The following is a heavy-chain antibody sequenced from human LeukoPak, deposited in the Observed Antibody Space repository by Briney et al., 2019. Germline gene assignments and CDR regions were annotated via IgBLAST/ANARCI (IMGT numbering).Heavy chain of an antibody. Sequence: SQTLSLTCTVSGGSTSSGAYYWSWIRQHPGKGLEWIGYIYYSGSTYYNPSLKSRVTISVDTSKNQFSLKLSSVTAADTAVYSCARAVRTNAFDIWGQGTMVTVSS. CDR2: IYYSGST. CDR3: ARAVRTNAFDI. V-gene: IGHV4-31*03. D-gene: IGHD1-14*01. CDR1: GGSTSSGAYY. J-gene: IGHJ3*02.